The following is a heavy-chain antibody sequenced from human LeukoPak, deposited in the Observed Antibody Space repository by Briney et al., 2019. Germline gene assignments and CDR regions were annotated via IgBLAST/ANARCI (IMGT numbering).Heavy chain of an antibody. J-gene: IGHJ5*01. V-gene: IGHV3-53*01. D-gene: IGHD1-26*01. CDR3: ARVRRQVGSRWFDS. CDR1: GFPFSPNY. Sequence: GGALRLSCAASGFPFSPNYMSWVRPAPGEGVEWVSVINAGGSAFYADSVKGRFTISRDNSNNTLYLQTNSLRDEHTAVYYCARVRRQVGSRWFDSWGQGILVTVSS. CDR2: INAGGSA.